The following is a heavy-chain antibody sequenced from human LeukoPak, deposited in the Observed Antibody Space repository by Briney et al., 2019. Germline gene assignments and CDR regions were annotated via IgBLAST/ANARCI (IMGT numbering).Heavy chain of an antibody. CDR1: GFTFSNYW. V-gene: IGHV3-7*01. CDR3: AREPRVIGTTMVKATVDY. J-gene: IGHJ4*02. Sequence: GGSLRLSCAASGFTFSNYWMSWVRQAPGKGLEWVASIKQDGSEKYCVDSVKGRFTISRDNAKTSLYLQMNSLRAEDTAVYYCAREPRVIGTTMVKATVDYRGQGTLVTVSS. D-gene: IGHD5-18*01. CDR2: IKQDGSEK.